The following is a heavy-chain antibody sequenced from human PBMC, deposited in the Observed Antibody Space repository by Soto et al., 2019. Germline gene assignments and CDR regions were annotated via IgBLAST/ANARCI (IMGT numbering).Heavy chain of an antibody. D-gene: IGHD3-10*01. J-gene: IGHJ6*02. CDR3: ARDDYYGSGSYPYYYGMDV. CDR2: IYSGGST. Sequence: GGSLRLSCAASGFTVSSNYMSWVRQAPGKGLEWVSVIYSGGSTYYADSVKGRFTISRDNSKNTLYLQMNSLRAEDTAVYYCARDDYYGSGSYPYYYGMDVLGHGTTVPVS. CDR1: GFTVSSNY. V-gene: IGHV3-66*01.